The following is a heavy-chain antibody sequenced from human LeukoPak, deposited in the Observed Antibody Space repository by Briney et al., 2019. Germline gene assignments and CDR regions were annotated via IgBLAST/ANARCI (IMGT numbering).Heavy chain of an antibody. CDR2: IKRNGSSI. V-gene: IGHV3-74*01. CDR1: GFTFSSYA. J-gene: IGHJ4*02. D-gene: IGHD2-15*01. Sequence: GGSLRLSCAAYGFTFSSYAMSWVRPAQGKGLEWVSRIKRNGSSIRYADSVKGRFPISRDNAKKTLWLQMNSLRVEDTAVYYCAADLDLGGYSHYDFWGQGTLVTVSS. CDR3: AADLDLGGYSHYDF.